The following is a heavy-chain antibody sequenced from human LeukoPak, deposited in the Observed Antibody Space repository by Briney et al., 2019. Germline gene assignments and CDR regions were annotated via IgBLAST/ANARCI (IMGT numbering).Heavy chain of an antibody. CDR2: ISSSSYI. D-gene: IGHD2-21*02. CDR3: ARDSAGGSVVVPAFDY. CDR1: GFTFSSYS. J-gene: IGHJ4*02. Sequence: PGGSLRLSCAASGFTFSSYSMNWVRQAPGKGLEWVSSISSSSYIYYADSVKGRFTISRDNAKNSLYLQMNSLRVEDTAVYYCARDSAGGSVVVPAFDYWGQGTLVTVSS. V-gene: IGHV3-21*01.